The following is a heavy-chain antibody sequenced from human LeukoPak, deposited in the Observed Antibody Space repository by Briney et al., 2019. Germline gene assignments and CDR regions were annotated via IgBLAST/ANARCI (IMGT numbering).Heavy chain of an antibody. CDR1: GGSISSDNYQ. CDR3: ARYGSGSTWFDP. Sequence: SQTLSLTCTVSGGSISSDNYQWSWIRQPPGKGLEWIGYINYSGSTYYDPSLKSRVTISVDTSKNHFSLKLSSVTAADTAVYYCARYGSGSTWFDPWGQGTLVTVSS. V-gene: IGHV4-30-4*01. CDR2: INYSGST. D-gene: IGHD3-10*01. J-gene: IGHJ5*02.